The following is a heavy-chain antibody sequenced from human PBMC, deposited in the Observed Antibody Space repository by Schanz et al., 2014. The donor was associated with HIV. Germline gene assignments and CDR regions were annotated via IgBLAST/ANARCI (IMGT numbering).Heavy chain of an antibody. Sequence: EVQLVESGGGLVKPGRSLRLSCTASGFTFGDYPMSWFRQAPGKGLEWVSSISESGGRTYYADSVNGRFTISRDNSKNTLYLQMTTLRTEDTAVYYCAKPEYDSSGNSQSHFDYWGQGTLVTVSS. CDR2: ISESGGRT. V-gene: IGHV3-23*04. CDR1: GFTFGDYP. D-gene: IGHD3-22*01. J-gene: IGHJ4*02. CDR3: AKPEYDSSGNSQSHFDY.